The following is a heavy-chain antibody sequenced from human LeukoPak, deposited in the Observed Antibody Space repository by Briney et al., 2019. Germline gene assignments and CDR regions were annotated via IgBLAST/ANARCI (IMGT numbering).Heavy chain of an antibody. D-gene: IGHD3-22*01. CDR1: GGSISSHY. Sequence: PSETLSLTCTVSGGSISSHYWSWIRQPPGKGLEWIGYIYYSGSTYYNPSLKSRVTISVDTSKNQFSLNLNSLTAADTAVYYCARSPRIYMIGTHAFDIWGQGTMVTVSS. J-gene: IGHJ3*02. V-gene: IGHV4-59*08. CDR2: IYYSGST. CDR3: ARSPRIYMIGTHAFDI.